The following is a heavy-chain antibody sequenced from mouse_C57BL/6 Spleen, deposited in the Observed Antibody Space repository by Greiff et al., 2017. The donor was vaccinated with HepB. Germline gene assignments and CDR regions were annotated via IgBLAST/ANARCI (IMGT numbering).Heavy chain of an antibody. CDR3: ARGIPSYAMDY. J-gene: IGHJ4*01. Sequence: VQLQQPGAELVMPGASVKLSCKASGYTFTSYWMPWVKQRPGQGLEWIGGIDPSDSYTNYNQKFKGKSTLTVDKSSSTAYMQLSSLTSEDSAVYYCARGIPSYAMDYWGQGTSVTVAS. CDR1: GYTFTSYW. V-gene: IGHV1-69*01. CDR2: IDPSDSYT.